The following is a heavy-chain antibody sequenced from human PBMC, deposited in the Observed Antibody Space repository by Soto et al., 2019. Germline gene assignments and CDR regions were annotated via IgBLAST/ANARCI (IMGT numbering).Heavy chain of an antibody. D-gene: IGHD1-26*01. Sequence: TLALTCTVSGGSISSHYWMWVRQAPGKGLEWIGHIYYRGSTSYNPSLRSRSTISVDTSNNQFSLKLNSVTTADTAVYYCARDGREASGMDVWGQGTKVTVSS. CDR3: ARDGREASGMDV. CDR1: GGSISSHY. V-gene: IGHV4-59*11. CDR2: IYYRGST. J-gene: IGHJ6*02.